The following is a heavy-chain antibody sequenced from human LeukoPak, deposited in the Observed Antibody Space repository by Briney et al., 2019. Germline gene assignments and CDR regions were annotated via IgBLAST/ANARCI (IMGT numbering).Heavy chain of an antibody. CDR2: INPNSGGT. CDR3: ARLLIDSQGSGYYYPFRYFDL. D-gene: IGHD3-22*01. Sequence: ASVKVSCKASGFTLTGYYIHWVRQAPGQGLEWMGWINPNSGGTNYAQQFQGRVTMTRDTSISTAYMELGSLTSDDTAVYYCARLLIDSQGSGYYYPFRYFDLWGRGTLVTVSS. CDR1: GFTLTGYY. V-gene: IGHV1-2*02. J-gene: IGHJ2*01.